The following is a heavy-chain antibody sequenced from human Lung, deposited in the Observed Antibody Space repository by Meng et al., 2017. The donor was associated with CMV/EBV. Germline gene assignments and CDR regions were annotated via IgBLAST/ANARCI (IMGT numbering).Heavy chain of an antibody. CDR2: ISPSIGST. CDR1: GYIFTSHA. Sequence: RVSCRASGYIFTSHAITWVRQAPGQGLEWMGWISPSIGSTNYAQKVEGRVTMTTDRSTTTAYLELRSLRYDDTAVYFCARGTGIFDYWGQGTLVTVSS. V-gene: IGHV1-18*04. D-gene: IGHD7-27*01. CDR3: ARGTGIFDY. J-gene: IGHJ4*02.